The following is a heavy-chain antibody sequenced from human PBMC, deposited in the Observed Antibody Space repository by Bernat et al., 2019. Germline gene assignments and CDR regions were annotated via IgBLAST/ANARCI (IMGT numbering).Heavy chain of an antibody. CDR1: GGSISRSSYY. CDR2: IYYSGST. V-gene: IGHV4-39*01. CDR3: ATWIRGFAS. Sequence: QLQLQESGPGLVKPSETLSLTCTVSGGSISRSSYYWGWIRQPPGRGLEWIGSIYYSGSTYDNPSLRSRVTISVDTSKNQFSLKLSSGTAADTAVYYCATWIRGFASWGQGTLVTVSS. D-gene: IGHD5-18*01. J-gene: IGHJ4*02.